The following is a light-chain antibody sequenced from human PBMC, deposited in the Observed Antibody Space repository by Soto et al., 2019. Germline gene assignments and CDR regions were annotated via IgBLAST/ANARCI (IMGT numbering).Light chain of an antibody. CDR3: QQYGSSPLT. Sequence: EIVLTQSPGTLSLSPGERATLSCRASQSVSSSYLAWYQQKPGQAPRLLIYGASSGAAGIPDRFSGSVSGTDFTLTISRLEPEDFAVYYCQQYGSSPLTFGGGTKVDIK. V-gene: IGKV3-20*01. CDR2: GAS. CDR1: QSVSSSY. J-gene: IGKJ4*01.